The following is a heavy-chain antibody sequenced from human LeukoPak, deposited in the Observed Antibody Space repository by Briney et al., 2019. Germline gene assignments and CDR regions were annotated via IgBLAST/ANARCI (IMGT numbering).Heavy chain of an antibody. J-gene: IGHJ4*02. CDR1: GFTFSSYA. Sequence: PGGSLRLSCAASGFTFSSYAMSWVRQAPGKGLEWVSAIRGSGGSTSYADSVKGRFTISRDNSENTLYLQINSLRAEDTAVYYCAKANYDSSAYYWSGWGQGTLVTVSS. CDR3: AKANYDSSAYYWSG. D-gene: IGHD3-22*01. V-gene: IGHV3-23*01. CDR2: IRGSGGST.